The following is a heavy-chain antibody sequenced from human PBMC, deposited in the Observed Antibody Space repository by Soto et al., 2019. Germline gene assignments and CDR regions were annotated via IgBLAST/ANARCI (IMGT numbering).Heavy chain of an antibody. CDR3: XXXXXXXXXXXXANYGMDV. J-gene: IGHJ6*02. D-gene: IGHD1-26*01. Sequence: QVQLQESGPGLVKPSQTLSLTCTVSGGSISSGDYYWSWIRQPPGKGLEWIGYIYYSGSTYYNPSLKSRVTISVDTSKNQFSLKLXXXXXXXXXXXXXXXXXXXXXXXXXANYGMDVWGQGTTVTVSS. CDR2: IYYSGST. CDR1: GGSISSGDYY. V-gene: IGHV4-30-4*01.